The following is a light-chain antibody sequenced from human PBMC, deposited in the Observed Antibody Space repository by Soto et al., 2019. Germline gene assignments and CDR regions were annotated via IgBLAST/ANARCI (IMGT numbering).Light chain of an antibody. J-gene: IGLJ1*01. Sequence: QSVLTQPASVSGSPGQSITISCNGTSNDIGAYNYVSWYQQHPDKAPKLMIFDVSNRPSGVSNRFSGSKSGNVASLTISGLQAEDEADYYCKSFTSITTYVFGTGTKLTVL. CDR1: SNDIGAYNY. CDR2: DVS. CDR3: KSFTSITTYV. V-gene: IGLV2-14*03.